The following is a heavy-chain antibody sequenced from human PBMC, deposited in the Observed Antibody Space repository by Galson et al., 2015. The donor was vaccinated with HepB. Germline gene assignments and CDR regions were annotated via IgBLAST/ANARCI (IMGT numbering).Heavy chain of an antibody. J-gene: IGHJ4*02. CDR3: ARVRYNDFWNGYYYTFDY. V-gene: IGHV1-3*04. D-gene: IGHD3-3*01. Sequence: SVKVSCKASGYTFTSYGIHWVRQAPGQRLEWMGWIDTGNGNTKYSQKFQGRVTITRDTSASTAYMDLSSLRSEDTAVFYCARVRYNDFWNGYYYTFDYWGQGTLVTVSS. CDR2: IDTGNGNT. CDR1: GYTFTSYG.